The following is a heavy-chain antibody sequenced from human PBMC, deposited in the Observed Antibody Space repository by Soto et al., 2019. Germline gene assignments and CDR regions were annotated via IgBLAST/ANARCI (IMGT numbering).Heavy chain of an antibody. Sequence: KPSETLSLTCAVYGGSFSGYYWSWIRQPPGKRLEWIGEINHSGSTNYNPSLKSRVTISVDTSKNQFSLKLSSVTAADTAVYYCARGDIVVVPAAILRLSVSNWFDPWGQGTLVTVSS. D-gene: IGHD2-2*02. V-gene: IGHV4-34*01. CDR1: GGSFSGYY. CDR3: ARGDIVVVPAAILRLSVSNWFDP. CDR2: INHSGST. J-gene: IGHJ5*02.